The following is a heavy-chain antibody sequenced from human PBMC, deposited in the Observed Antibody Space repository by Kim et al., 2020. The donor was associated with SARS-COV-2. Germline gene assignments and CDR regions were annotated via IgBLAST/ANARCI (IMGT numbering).Heavy chain of an antibody. V-gene: IGHV1-69*13. Sequence: SVKVSCKASGDPNSNYGITWVRQAPGQGLEWLGDIMPIFGTTHYAQKFQDRIIFTADGSTNTAYMELSSLRSEDTAVYYCANPTGNVDVWGQGTTITVSS. J-gene: IGHJ6*02. D-gene: IGHD2-8*01. CDR2: IMPIFGTT. CDR3: ANPTGNVDV. CDR1: GDPNSNYG.